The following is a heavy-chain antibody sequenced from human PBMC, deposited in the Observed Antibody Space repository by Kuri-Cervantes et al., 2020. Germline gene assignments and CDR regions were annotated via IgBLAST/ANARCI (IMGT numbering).Heavy chain of an antibody. J-gene: IGHJ4*02. V-gene: IGHV3-33*05. Sequence: GESLKISCAASGFTFSSYGMHWVRQAPGKGLEWVAVISYDGSDKNYADSVKGRFTISRDNSKNTLYLQMNSLRAEDTAVYYCANQLTPYSSFVWGQGALVTVSS. CDR1: GFTFSSYG. D-gene: IGHD6-6*01. CDR3: ANQLTPYSSFV. CDR2: ISYDGSDK.